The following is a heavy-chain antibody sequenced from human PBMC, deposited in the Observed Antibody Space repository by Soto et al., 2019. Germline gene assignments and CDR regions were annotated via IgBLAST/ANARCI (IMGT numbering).Heavy chain of an antibody. V-gene: IGHV5-10-1*03. Sequence: EVQLVQSGAEVKKPGEFLRISCKGSGYNFTTYWINWVRQLPGKGLEWMGRVDPTDSYTNYSPSFQGHVTISADKSISTAYLQWSSLQASDTAMYYCARHDGAYDLGFGMDVWGQGTMVTVSS. CDR1: GYNFTTYW. CDR2: VDPTDSYT. J-gene: IGHJ6*01. D-gene: IGHD5-12*01. CDR3: ARHDGAYDLGFGMDV.